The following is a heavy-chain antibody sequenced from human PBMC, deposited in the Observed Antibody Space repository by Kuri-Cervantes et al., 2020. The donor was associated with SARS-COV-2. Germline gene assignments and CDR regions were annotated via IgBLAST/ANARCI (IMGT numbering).Heavy chain of an antibody. Sequence: ASVKVSCKASGYTFTGYYMHWVRQAPGQGLEWMGWINPNSGGTNYAQKFQGRVTMTRDTSISTAYMELSRLRSDDTAVYYCARDERWRYCSGGSCYGDYYYGMDVWGQGTTVTVSS. CDR3: ARDERWRYCSGGSCYGDYYYGMDV. CDR2: INPNSGGT. J-gene: IGHJ6*02. CDR1: GYTFTGYY. V-gene: IGHV1-2*02. D-gene: IGHD2-15*01.